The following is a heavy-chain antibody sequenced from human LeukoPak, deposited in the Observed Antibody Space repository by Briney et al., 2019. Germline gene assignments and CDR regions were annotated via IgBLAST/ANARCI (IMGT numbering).Heavy chain of an antibody. CDR3: ARKGPDYYMDV. CDR2: IRSSSSYI. J-gene: IGHJ6*03. CDR1: GFTFSSYS. Sequence: GGSLRLSCAASGFTFSSYSMNWVRQAPGKGLEWVSSIRSSSSYIYYADSVKGRFTISRDNAKNSLYLQMNSLRAEDTAVYYCARKGPDYYMDVWGKGTTVTVSS. V-gene: IGHV3-21*01.